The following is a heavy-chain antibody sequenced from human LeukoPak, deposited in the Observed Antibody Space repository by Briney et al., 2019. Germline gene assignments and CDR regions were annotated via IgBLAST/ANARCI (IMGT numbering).Heavy chain of an antibody. J-gene: IGHJ3*02. Sequence: KPGGSLRLSCAASGFTFSSYSMNWVRQAPGKGLEWVSSISSSSSYIYYADSVKGRFTISRDNAKNSLYLQMNSLRAEDTAVYYCARNYDSSGYYYDADAFDIWGRGTMVTVSS. CDR3: ARNYDSSGYYYDADAFDI. V-gene: IGHV3-21*01. CDR1: GFTFSSYS. D-gene: IGHD3-22*01. CDR2: ISSSSSYI.